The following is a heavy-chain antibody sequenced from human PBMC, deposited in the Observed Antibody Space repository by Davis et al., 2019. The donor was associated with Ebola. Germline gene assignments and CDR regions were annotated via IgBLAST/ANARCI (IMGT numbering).Heavy chain of an antibody. V-gene: IGHV1-46*01. CDR3: ARVGSPGDYPYYSPY. CDR2: INPSSGDA. D-gene: IGHD4-17*01. J-gene: IGHJ4*02. Sequence: ASVTVSCKTSGYTFINYYVHWVRQAPGQGLEWMGLINPSSGDAGYSQKLQGRVSMTRDTSTATFFLELNNLISADTAIYYCARVGSPGDYPYYSPYWGQGSLVTVSS. CDR1: GYTFINYY.